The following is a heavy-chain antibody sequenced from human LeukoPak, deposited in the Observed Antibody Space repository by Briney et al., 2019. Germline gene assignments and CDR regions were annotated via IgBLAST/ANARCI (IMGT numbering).Heavy chain of an antibody. CDR2: IYYGGST. CDR1: GGSISSSSYW. J-gene: IGHJ5*02. Sequence: PSETLSLTCTVSGGSISSSSYWWGWIRQPPGKGPEWIGTIYYGGSTYYNPSLESRVTISVDTSKNQFSLNLSSVTAADTAVYYCARHARGTNRCYWFDPWDQGTLVTVSS. CDR3: ARHARGTNRCYWFDP. D-gene: IGHD2-8*01. V-gene: IGHV4-39*01.